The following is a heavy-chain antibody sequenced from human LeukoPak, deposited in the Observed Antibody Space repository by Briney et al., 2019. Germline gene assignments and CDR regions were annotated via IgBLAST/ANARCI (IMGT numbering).Heavy chain of an antibody. CDR3: ARDYYDSSGYSHDAFDI. Sequence: GASVKVSYKASGYTFTSYGISWVRQAPGQGLEWMGWISAYNGNTNYAQKLQGRVTMTTDTSTSTAYMELRSLRSDDTAVYYCARDYYDSSGYSHDAFDIWGQGTMVTVSS. CDR2: ISAYNGNT. CDR1: GYTFTSYG. J-gene: IGHJ3*02. V-gene: IGHV1-18*01. D-gene: IGHD3-22*01.